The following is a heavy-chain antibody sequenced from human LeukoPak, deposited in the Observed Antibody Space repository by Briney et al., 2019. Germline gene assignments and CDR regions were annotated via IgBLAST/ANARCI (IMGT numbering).Heavy chain of an antibody. CDR3: AKDRAAPYYYYGMDV. D-gene: IGHD2-15*01. J-gene: IGHJ6*02. CDR1: GFTVSSNY. V-gene: IGHV3-23*01. CDR2: ISGSGGST. Sequence: PGGSLRLSCAASGFTVSSNYMSWVRQAPGKGLEWVSAISGSGGSTYYADSVKGRFTISRDNSKNTLYLQMNSLRAEDTAVYYCAKDRAAPYYYYGMDVWGQGTTVTVSS.